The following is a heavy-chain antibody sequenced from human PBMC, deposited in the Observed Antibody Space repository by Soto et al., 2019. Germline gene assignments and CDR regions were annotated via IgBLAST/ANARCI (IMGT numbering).Heavy chain of an antibody. Sequence: PGGSLRLSCAASGFTFSSYSMNWVRQAPGKGLEWVSSISSSSSYIYYADSVKGRFTISRDNAKNSLYLQMNSLRAEDTAVYYCARADYGDYVHWFDPWGQGTLVTVSS. CDR2: ISSSSSYI. J-gene: IGHJ5*02. CDR3: ARADYGDYVHWFDP. D-gene: IGHD4-17*01. CDR1: GFTFSSYS. V-gene: IGHV3-21*01.